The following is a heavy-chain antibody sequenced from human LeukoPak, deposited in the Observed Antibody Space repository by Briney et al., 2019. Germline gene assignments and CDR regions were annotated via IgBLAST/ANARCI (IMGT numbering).Heavy chain of an antibody. Sequence: GRCLRLSCAASGLTVSSSYMSWVREAPGKGLEWVSIIYNDGSTYYADSMKGRFTISRDNSKNTLYLQVNSLRAEDTAMYYCARNILFAFDIWGQGTMVTVSS. CDR1: GLTVSSSY. D-gene: IGHD2/OR15-2a*01. V-gene: IGHV3-53*01. CDR2: IYNDGST. CDR3: ARNILFAFDI. J-gene: IGHJ3*02.